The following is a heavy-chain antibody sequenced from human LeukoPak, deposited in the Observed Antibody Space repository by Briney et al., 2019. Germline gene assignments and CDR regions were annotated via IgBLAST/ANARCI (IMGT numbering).Heavy chain of an antibody. J-gene: IGHJ4*02. Sequence: ASVKVSCKVSGYTLTELSMHWVRQAPGKGLEWMGGFDPEDGETIYAQRFQGRVTMTEDTSTDTAYMELSSLRSEDTAVYYCATGYDILTGYRYWGQGTLVTVSS. CDR1: GYTLTELS. CDR2: FDPEDGET. D-gene: IGHD3-9*01. CDR3: ATGYDILTGYRY. V-gene: IGHV1-24*01.